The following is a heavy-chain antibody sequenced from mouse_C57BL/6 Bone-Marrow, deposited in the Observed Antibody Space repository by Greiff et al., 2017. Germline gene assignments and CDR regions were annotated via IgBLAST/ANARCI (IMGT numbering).Heavy chain of an antibody. D-gene: IGHD2-5*01. V-gene: IGHV10-1*01. Sequence: EVKVEESGGGLVQPKGSLKLSCAASGFSFNTYAMNWVRQAPGKGLEWVARIRSKSNNYATYYADSVKDRFTISRDDSASMLYLQMNNLKTEDTAVYYCVRHEVTTRYYAMDYWGQGTSVTVSS. CDR2: IRSKSNNYAT. J-gene: IGHJ4*01. CDR1: GFSFNTYA. CDR3: VRHEVTTRYYAMDY.